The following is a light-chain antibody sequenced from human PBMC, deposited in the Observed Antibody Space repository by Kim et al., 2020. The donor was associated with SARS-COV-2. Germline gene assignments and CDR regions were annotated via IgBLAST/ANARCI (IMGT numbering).Light chain of an antibody. J-gene: IGKJ3*01. CDR3: QQYGYSLFT. Sequence: EIVLTQSPGTLSLSPGERATLSCRASQSLSSSYLAWYQQKPGRAPRLLIYGASSRATGIPDRFSGSGSGTDFTLTISRLEPEDFAVYYCQQYGYSLFTFGPGTKVDIK. CDR1: QSLSSSY. CDR2: GAS. V-gene: IGKV3-20*01.